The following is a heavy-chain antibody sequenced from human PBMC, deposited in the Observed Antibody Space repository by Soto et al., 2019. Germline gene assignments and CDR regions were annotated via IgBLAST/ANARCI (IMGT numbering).Heavy chain of an antibody. J-gene: IGHJ4*02. Sequence: TLSLTCTVSGGSIYRSGYYWGWIRQPPGRGLEWIGNIDYNGVTYSNPSLKSRVTISRDTSKNQFSLKLTSVTAADTALYYCGKVLVGATGHTDSDSWGPGTLVTVSA. V-gene: IGHV4-39*01. CDR3: GKVLVGATGHTDSDS. CDR2: IDYNGVT. CDR1: GGSIYRSGYY. D-gene: IGHD2-15*01.